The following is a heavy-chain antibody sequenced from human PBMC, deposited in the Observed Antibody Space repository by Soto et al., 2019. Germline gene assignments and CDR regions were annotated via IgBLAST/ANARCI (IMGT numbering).Heavy chain of an antibody. CDR1: SGSISSSNYY. CDR3: ARLGGYCSTTGCYGYYAMDV. D-gene: IGHD2-2*01. Sequence: SETLSLTCTVSSGSISSSNYYWGWIRQPPGKGLEWIGSISYSGNTYYNPSLKSRVTMSVDTSKNQFSLKLSSVTAADTAVYYCARLGGYCSTTGCYGYYAMDVWGQGTTVT. CDR2: ISYSGNT. J-gene: IGHJ6*02. V-gene: IGHV4-39*01.